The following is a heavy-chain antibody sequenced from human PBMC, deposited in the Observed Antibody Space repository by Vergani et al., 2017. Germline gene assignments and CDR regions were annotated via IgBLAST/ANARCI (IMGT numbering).Heavy chain of an antibody. Sequence: EVQLVQSGAEVKKPGATMKISCTVSGYTFTDHYMHWVKQAPGKGLEWMGLVDPEDGETIYAEKFKGRVTIAADTSTDTAHLELSSLRSEDTAVYYCATPQTVTTGGMEVCGQGTTVSDSS. D-gene: IGHD4-17*01. CDR3: ATPQTVTTGGMEV. CDR2: VDPEDGET. J-gene: IGHJ6*02. CDR1: GYTFTDHY. V-gene: IGHV1-69-2*01.